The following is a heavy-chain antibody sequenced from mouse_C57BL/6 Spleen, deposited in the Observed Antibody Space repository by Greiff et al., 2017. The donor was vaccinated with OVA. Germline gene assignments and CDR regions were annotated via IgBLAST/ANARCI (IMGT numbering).Heavy chain of an antibody. CDR2: IHPNSGST. J-gene: IGHJ2*01. D-gene: IGHD2-1*01. CDR1: GYTFTSYW. Sequence: VQLQQPGAELVKPGASVKLSCKASGYTFTSYWMHWVKQRPGQGLEWIGMIHPNSGSTNYNEKFKSKATLTVDKSSSTAYMQLSSLTSEDSAVYYCARGRIYYGNPYYFDYWGQGTTLTVSS. CDR3: ARGRIYYGNPYYFDY. V-gene: IGHV1-64*01.